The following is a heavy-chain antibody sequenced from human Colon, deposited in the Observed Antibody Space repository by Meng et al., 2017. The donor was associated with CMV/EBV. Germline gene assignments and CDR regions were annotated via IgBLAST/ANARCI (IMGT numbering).Heavy chain of an antibody. D-gene: IGHD2-21*02. V-gene: IGHV1-69*12. CDR2: IITISGTT. CDR3: ARVICGGDCYLDY. Sequence: VQLERSGAEVKKPGSSVKVACQASKGTFTSYPISWVRQGPGQGFEWVGGIITISGTTDYAQKFQGRVTITADESTSTAYMKLSNLRSEDTAIYYCARVICGGDCYLDYWGRGTLVTVSS. J-gene: IGHJ4*02. CDR1: KGTFTSYP.